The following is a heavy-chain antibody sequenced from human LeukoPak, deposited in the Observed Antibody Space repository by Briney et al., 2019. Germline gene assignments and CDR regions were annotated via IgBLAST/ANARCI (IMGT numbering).Heavy chain of an antibody. V-gene: IGHV1-2*02. Sequence: GASVKVSCKASGYTFTGYYMHWVRQAPGQGLEWMGWINPNSGGTNYAQKSQGRVTMTRDTSISTAYMELSRLRSDDTAVYYCARGGSGSYYKLAFGYWGQGTLVTVSS. CDR3: ARGGSGSYYKLAFGY. D-gene: IGHD3-10*01. J-gene: IGHJ4*02. CDR2: INPNSGGT. CDR1: GYTFTGYY.